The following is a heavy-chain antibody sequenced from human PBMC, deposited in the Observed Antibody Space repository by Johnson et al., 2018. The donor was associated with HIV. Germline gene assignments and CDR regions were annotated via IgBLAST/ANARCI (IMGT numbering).Heavy chain of an antibody. V-gene: IGHV3-66*01. J-gene: IGHJ3*02. CDR2: LYSGGNT. CDR1: GFSVSDSY. D-gene: IGHD4-23*01. Sequence: VQLVESGGGLVQPGGSLRLSCGASGFSVSDSYMNWVRQAPGQGLEWVSVLYSGGNTYYADSVRGRFTISRDNSKNTLFLQMNSLRAEDTAVYYCARDVSVVTPSGSFDIWGQGTRVTVSS. CDR3: ARDVSVVTPSGSFDI.